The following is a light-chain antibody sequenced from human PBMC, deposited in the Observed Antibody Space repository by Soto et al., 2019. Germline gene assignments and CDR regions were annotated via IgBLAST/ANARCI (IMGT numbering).Light chain of an antibody. J-gene: IGKJ1*01. CDR3: QPYNPCWT. Sequence: IQITQSPSTLSASVGDRVTITCRASKSISTYVAWYQQKPVKAPQLLFYDASFLKGGVPTSVGGSGSRTEFTLTRSSQQEDVSTTYCCQPYNPCWTFGPGGKVDIK. CDR2: DAS. V-gene: IGKV1-5*01. CDR1: KSISTY.